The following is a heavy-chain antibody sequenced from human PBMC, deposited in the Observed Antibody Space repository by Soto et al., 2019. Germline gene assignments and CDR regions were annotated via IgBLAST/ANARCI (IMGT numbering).Heavy chain of an antibody. CDR1: GYTFTSYG. J-gene: IGHJ4*02. Sequence: ASVKVSCKASGYTFTSYGISWVRQAPGQGLEWMGWISAYNGNTNYAQKLQGRVTMTTDASTSTAYMELRSLRSDDMAVYYCAREVEGYCSGGSCYDYWGQGTLVTVSS. V-gene: IGHV1-18*03. CDR2: ISAYNGNT. D-gene: IGHD2-15*01. CDR3: AREVEGYCSGGSCYDY.